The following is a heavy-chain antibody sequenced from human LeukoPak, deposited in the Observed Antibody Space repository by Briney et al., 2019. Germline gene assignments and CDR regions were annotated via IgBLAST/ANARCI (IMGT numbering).Heavy chain of an antibody. CDR3: ARGRMVVWGSYRYFWRSARGEFGAFDI. CDR1: GYTFTSYD. V-gene: IGHV1-8*03. J-gene: IGHJ3*02. D-gene: IGHD3-16*02. Sequence: ASVKVSCKASGYTFTSYDINWVRQATGQGLEWMGWMNPNSGNTGYAQKFQDRVTITRNTSISTAYMELSSLRSEDTAVYYCARGRMVVWGSYRYFWRSARGEFGAFDIWGQGTMVTVSS. CDR2: MNPNSGNT.